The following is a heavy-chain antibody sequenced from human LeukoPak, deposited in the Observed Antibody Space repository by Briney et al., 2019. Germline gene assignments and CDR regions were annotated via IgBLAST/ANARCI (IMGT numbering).Heavy chain of an antibody. Sequence: GGSLRLSCAASGFSFSSYWVNRVRQAPGEGLEWVANIQQDGSEKYYVDSVKGRFPISRDNSKNTLYLQMNSLRAEDTAVYYCAKRTPADWGQGTLVTVSS. CDR2: IQQDGSEK. D-gene: IGHD2-2*01. V-gene: IGHV3-7*03. CDR1: GFSFSSYW. CDR3: AKRTPAD. J-gene: IGHJ4*02.